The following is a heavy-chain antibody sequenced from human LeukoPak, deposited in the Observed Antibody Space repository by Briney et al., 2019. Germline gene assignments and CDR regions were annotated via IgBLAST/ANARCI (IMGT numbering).Heavy chain of an antibody. D-gene: IGHD4-17*01. CDR1: GFTFTSSA. Sequence: TSVKVSCKASGFTFTSSAVQWVRQARGQRLEWIGWIVVGSGNTNYAQKFQGRVTITRDMSTSTAYMELSSLRSEDTAVYYCAADGRDYGDYVVAFDIWGQGTMVTVSS. V-gene: IGHV1-58*01. J-gene: IGHJ3*02. CDR3: AADGRDYGDYVVAFDI. CDR2: IVVGSGNT.